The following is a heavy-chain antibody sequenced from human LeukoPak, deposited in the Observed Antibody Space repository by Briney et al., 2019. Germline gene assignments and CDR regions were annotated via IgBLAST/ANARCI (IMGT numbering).Heavy chain of an antibody. D-gene: IGHD4-17*01. CDR1: EFTFSSYS. V-gene: IGHV3-21*01. J-gene: IGHJ4*02. CDR3: ARDKYGDYTFDY. CDR2: ISTSSYI. Sequence: GGSLRLSCAASEFTFSSYSMNWVRQAPGKGLEWVSSISTSSYIFYADSVKGRFTISRDNAKNSLYLQMNSLRAEDTAVYYCARDKYGDYTFDYWGQGTLVTVSS.